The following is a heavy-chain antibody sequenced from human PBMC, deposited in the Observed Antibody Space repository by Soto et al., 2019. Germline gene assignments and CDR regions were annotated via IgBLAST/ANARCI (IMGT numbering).Heavy chain of an antibody. Sequence: ETLSLTCTVSGDSISSSNYYWGWIRQPPGKGLEWIANIYYSGITYCNPSLKSRVAISVDTSKNQFSLKLSSVSAADTAIYYCARSNSGYYKWFDPWGQGTLVTVSS. J-gene: IGHJ5*02. V-gene: IGHV4-39*01. CDR1: GDSISSSNYY. CDR3: ARSNSGYYKWFDP. CDR2: IYYSGIT. D-gene: IGHD3-22*01.